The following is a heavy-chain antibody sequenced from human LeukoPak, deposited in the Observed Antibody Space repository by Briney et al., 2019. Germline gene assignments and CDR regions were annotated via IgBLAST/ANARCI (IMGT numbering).Heavy chain of an antibody. CDR3: ARYTMVRGVIPPGRGAFDI. Sequence: PGGSLRLSCAASGFTFSTYAMSWVRQAPGKGLEWVSAMTDSGGNTYYAAPVKGRFTISRDNAKNSLYLQMNSLRAEDTAVYYCARYTMVRGVIPPGRGAFDIWGQGTMVTVSS. D-gene: IGHD3-10*01. J-gene: IGHJ3*02. CDR1: GFTFSTYA. CDR2: MTDSGGNT. V-gene: IGHV3-23*01.